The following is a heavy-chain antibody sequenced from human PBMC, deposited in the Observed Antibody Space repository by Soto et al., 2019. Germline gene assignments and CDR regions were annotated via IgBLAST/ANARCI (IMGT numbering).Heavy chain of an antibody. CDR1: GGTFSSSA. Sequence: QVQLVQSEAEVKKPGSSMKVSCKASGGTFSSSAISWVRQAPGQGLEWMGAIIPVFGTAHYAQKFQGRVTITADKPTSTAYMELSRLRSEDTAVYYCARVRPERGKDVWGQGTTVTVSS. D-gene: IGHD6-25*01. CDR3: ARVRPERGKDV. CDR2: IIPVFGTA. J-gene: IGHJ6*02. V-gene: IGHV1-69*06.